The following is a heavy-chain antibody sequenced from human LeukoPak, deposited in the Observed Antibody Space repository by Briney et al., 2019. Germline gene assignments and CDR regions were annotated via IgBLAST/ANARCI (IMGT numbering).Heavy chain of an antibody. CDR2: ISSSSSTI. J-gene: IGHJ4*02. Sequence: PGGSLRLSCAASGFTFSSYSMNWVRQAPGKGLEWVSYISSSSSTIYYADSAKGRFTISRDNAKNSLFLQMNSLRTDDTAFYYCAKGGSIVAENFDYWGQGTLVTVSS. V-gene: IGHV3-48*04. CDR3: AKGGSIVAENFDY. D-gene: IGHD1-26*01. CDR1: GFTFSSYS.